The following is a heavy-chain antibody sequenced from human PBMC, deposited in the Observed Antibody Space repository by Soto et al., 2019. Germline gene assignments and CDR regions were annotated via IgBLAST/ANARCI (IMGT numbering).Heavy chain of an antibody. D-gene: IGHD3-10*01. J-gene: IGHJ3*02. CDR3: AKDSLCGGDAFDI. V-gene: IGHV4-31*03. Sequence: QVQLQESGPGLLKPSQTLSLTCTVSGGSIRSDGYYWSWIRQRPGKGLEWIGYMNYRPITYYNPSQTRRLTISEDTSKNLFSLNLFLVTAADTAVYYCAKDSLCGGDAFDIWGQGTMVVVSS. CDR2: MNYRPIT. CDR1: GGSIRSDGYY.